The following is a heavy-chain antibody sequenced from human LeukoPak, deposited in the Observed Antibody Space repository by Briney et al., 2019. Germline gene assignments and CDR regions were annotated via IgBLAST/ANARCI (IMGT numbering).Heavy chain of an antibody. CDR1: GYTFTSYA. CDR3: ARYYYDSSGYNYYFDY. Sequence: ASVKVSCKASGYTFTSYAMHWVRQAPGQRLEWMGWINAGNGNTKYSQEFQGRVTITRDTSASTAYMELSSLRSEDMAVYYCARYYYDSSGYNYYFDYWSQGTLVTVSS. CDR2: INAGNGNT. D-gene: IGHD3-22*01. J-gene: IGHJ4*02. V-gene: IGHV1-3*03.